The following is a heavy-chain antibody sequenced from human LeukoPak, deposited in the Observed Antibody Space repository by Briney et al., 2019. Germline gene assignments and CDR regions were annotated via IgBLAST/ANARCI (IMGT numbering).Heavy chain of an antibody. V-gene: IGHV3-30-3*01. J-gene: IGHJ3*02. CDR1: GFTFSSYA. CDR3: ARGFHDAFDI. CDR2: ISYDGSNK. Sequence: GGSLRLSCAASGFTFSSYAMHWVRQAPGKGLEWVAVISYDGSNKYYADSVKGRFTISRDNSKNTLYLQMNSLRAEDTAVFYCARGFHDAFDIWGQGTMVTVSS.